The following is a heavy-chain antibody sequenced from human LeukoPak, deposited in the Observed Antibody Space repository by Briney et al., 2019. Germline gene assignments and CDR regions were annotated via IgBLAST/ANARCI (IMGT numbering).Heavy chain of an antibody. J-gene: IGHJ4*02. CDR3: AKDRDIVVLVAAHFDY. CDR1: GFTFSRYA. D-gene: IGHD2-15*01. V-gene: IGHV3-23*01. Sequence: GGSLRLSCAASGFTFSRYAMSWVRQAPGKGLEWVSAMSGSGGSTYYADSVKGRFTISRDNSKNTLYLQMNSLRAEVTAVYYCAKDRDIVVLVAAHFDYWGQGTLVTVSS. CDR2: MSGSGGST.